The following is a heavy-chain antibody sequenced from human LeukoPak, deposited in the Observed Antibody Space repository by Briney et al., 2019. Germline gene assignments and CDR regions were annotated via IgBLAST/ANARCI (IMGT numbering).Heavy chain of an antibody. Sequence: PSETLSLTCTVSGGSISSSSYYWGWIRPPPGKGLGWIGSIYYSGSTYYNPSLKSRVTISVDTSKNQFSLKLSSVTAADTAVYYCARLRGYSSSWSPRARDYWGQGTLVTVSS. J-gene: IGHJ4*02. D-gene: IGHD6-13*01. CDR1: GGSISSSSYY. CDR3: ARLRGYSSSWSPRARDY. V-gene: IGHV4-39*01. CDR2: IYYSGST.